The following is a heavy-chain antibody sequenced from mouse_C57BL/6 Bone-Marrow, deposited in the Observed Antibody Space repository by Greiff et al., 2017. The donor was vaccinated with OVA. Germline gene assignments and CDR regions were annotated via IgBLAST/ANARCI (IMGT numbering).Heavy chain of an antibody. CDR3: ARHGPYGSSDWYFDV. CDR1: GFSLTSYG. J-gene: IGHJ1*03. CDR2: IWSDGST. Sequence: QVQLKQSGPGLVAPSQSLSITCTVSGFSLTSYGVHWVRQPPGKGLEWLVVIWSDGSTTYNSALKSRLSISKDNSKSQVFLKMNSLQTDDTAMYYCARHGPYGSSDWYFDVWGTGTTVTVSS. D-gene: IGHD1-1*01. V-gene: IGHV2-6-1*01.